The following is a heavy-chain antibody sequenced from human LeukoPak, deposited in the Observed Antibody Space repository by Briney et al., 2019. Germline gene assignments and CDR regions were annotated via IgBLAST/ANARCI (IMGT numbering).Heavy chain of an antibody. CDR2: INPNSGGT. V-gene: IGHV1-2*02. D-gene: IGHD3-9*01. Sequence: ASVKVSCKASGYTFTGDYMHWVRQAPGQGLEWMGWINPNSGGTNYAQKFQGRVTMTRDTSISTAYMELSRLRSDDTAVYYCARAGDILTGYYSPFDYWGQGTLVTVSS. CDR3: ARAGDILTGYYSPFDY. J-gene: IGHJ4*02. CDR1: GYTFTGDY.